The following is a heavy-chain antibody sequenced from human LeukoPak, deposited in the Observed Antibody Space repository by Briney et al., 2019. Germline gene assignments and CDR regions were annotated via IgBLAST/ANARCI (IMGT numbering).Heavy chain of an antibody. V-gene: IGHV1-69*04. CDR3: ARAEIVVVPAAIGDYYYYMDV. CDR1: GGTFSSYA. Sequence: GASVKVSCKASGGTFSSYAISWVRQAPGQGLEWMGRIIPILGIANYAQKFQGRVTITADKSTSTAYMELSSLRSEDTAVYYCARAEIVVVPAAIGDYYYYMDVWGKGTTVTVSS. J-gene: IGHJ6*03. D-gene: IGHD2-2*02. CDR2: IIPILGIA.